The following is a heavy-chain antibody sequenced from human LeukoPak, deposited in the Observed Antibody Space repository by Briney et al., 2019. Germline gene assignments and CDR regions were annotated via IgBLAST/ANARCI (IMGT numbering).Heavy chain of an antibody. V-gene: IGHV1-18*01. D-gene: IGHD1-26*01. Sequence: ASVKVSCKASGYTFTSYGISWVRQAPGQGLEWMGWISAYNGNTNYAQKLQGRVTMTTDTSTSTAYMELRSLRSDDTAVYYCVRYRGREQIYYYYMDVWGKGTTVTVSS. J-gene: IGHJ6*03. CDR1: GYTFTSYG. CDR2: ISAYNGNT. CDR3: VRYRGREQIYYYYMDV.